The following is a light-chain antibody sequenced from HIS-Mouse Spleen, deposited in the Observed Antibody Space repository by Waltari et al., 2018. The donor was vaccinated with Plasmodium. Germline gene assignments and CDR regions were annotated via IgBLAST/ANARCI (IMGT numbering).Light chain of an antibody. J-gene: IGKJ3*01. Sequence: EIVMTQSPATLSVSPGERASQSVSSNLAWYQQKPGQAPRLLIYGASTRATGIPARFSGSGSVTEFPLTISSLQSEDFAVYYCQQYNNWSFTFGPGTKVDIK. CDR3: QQYNNWSFT. CDR2: GAS. CDR1: QSVSSN. V-gene: IGKV3-15*01.